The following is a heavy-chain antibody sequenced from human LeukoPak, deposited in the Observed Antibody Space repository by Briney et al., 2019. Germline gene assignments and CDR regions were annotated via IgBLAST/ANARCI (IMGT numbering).Heavy chain of an antibody. CDR1: GGSISSYF. CDR3: ARDHIVVVVAATSTYFDY. Sequence: SETLSLTCTVSGGSISSYFWSWIRQPPGKGLEWIGYIYYSGSTNYNPSLKSRVIISVDTSKKQFSLNLTSVTAADTAVYYCARDHIVVVVAATSTYFDYWGQGTLVTVSS. V-gene: IGHV4-59*12. CDR2: IYYSGST. J-gene: IGHJ4*02. D-gene: IGHD2-15*01.